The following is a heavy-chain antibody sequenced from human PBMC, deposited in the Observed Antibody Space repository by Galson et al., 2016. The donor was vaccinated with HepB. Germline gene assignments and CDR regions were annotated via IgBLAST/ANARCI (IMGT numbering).Heavy chain of an antibody. CDR2: IYPGDSDT. CDR1: GYRFTNYW. D-gene: IGHD3-3*01. CDR3: ARVFYPTGYYDFWSGYLGSLWFDP. Sequence: QSGAEVKKPGESLKISCKGSGYRFTNYWIGWVRQMPGRGLEWMGVIYPGDSDTRYSPSFQGQVTILADESTSTAYLQWSSLKASDTAMYYCARVFYPTGYYDFWSGYLGSLWFDPWGQGTQVTVSA. J-gene: IGHJ5*02. V-gene: IGHV5-51*01.